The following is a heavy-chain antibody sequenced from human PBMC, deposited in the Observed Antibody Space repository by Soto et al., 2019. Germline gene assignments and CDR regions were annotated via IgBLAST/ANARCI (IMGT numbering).Heavy chain of an antibody. D-gene: IGHD3-10*02. V-gene: IGHV4-59*01. CDR3: ASMIGDPVLSFDS. CDR2: IFYSGST. CDR1: GGSISSYY. J-gene: IGHJ5*01. Sequence: QVQLQESGPGLVKPSETLSLTCTVSGGSISSYYWSWIRQPPGKGLEWIGFIFYSGSTSYTPSLKSRVTISMDTSEYQFSLKLNSVTAADTAVYYCASMIGDPVLSFDSWGQGTLVAVSS.